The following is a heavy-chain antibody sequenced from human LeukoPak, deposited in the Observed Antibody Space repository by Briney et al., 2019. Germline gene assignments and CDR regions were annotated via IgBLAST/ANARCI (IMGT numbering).Heavy chain of an antibody. Sequence: GGSLRLSCAVSGFTFSNYGMNWVRQAPGKGLGWVSAISGSGDNTYYADSVKGRFTISRDNSKNTLYLQMNSLRAGDTAVYFCAKDLSPGHYWGQGILVTVSS. CDR1: GFTFSNYG. CDR2: ISGSGDNT. D-gene: IGHD2/OR15-2a*01. J-gene: IGHJ4*02. V-gene: IGHV3-23*01. CDR3: AKDLSPGHY.